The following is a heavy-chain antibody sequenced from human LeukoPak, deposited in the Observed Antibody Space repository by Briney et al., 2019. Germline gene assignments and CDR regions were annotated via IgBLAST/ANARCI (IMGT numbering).Heavy chain of an antibody. V-gene: IGHV4-61*02. J-gene: IGHJ4*02. CDR2: IYTSGST. Sequence: SQTLSLTCTASGGSISSGNYFWRWLRQPAGTGLEWIGRIYTSGSTNYNPSLKSRVTISADTSKNQFSLKLSSVTAADTAVYYCARSPLEYDFWSGRHYYFDYWGQGTLVTVSS. CDR1: GGSISSGNYF. CDR3: ARSPLEYDFWSGRHYYFDY. D-gene: IGHD3-3*01.